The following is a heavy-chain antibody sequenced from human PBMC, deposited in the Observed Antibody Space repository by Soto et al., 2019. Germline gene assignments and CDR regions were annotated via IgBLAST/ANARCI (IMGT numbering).Heavy chain of an antibody. V-gene: IGHV1-46*01. Sequence: ASVKVSCKASGYTFTSQNMHWVRQAPGQGLEWMGVINPSIGTTTYAQKFQGRVTMTSDTSTSSVYMEVSSLRSEDTAVYYCVKNRGAGSLSNWSFASWGRGSLVTVSS. CDR2: INPSIGTT. CDR1: GYTFTSQN. CDR3: VKNRGAGSLSNWSFAS. J-gene: IGHJ2*01. D-gene: IGHD1-26*01.